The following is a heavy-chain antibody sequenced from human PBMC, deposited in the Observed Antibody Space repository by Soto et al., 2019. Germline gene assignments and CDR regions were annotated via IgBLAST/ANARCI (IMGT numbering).Heavy chain of an antibody. Sequence: QVQVVQSGAEVKKPGASVKVSCKASGYTFTSYAMHWVRQAPGHRLEWMGWINTAKGYTKYAQMFQGRVTIARDTSASTAYLELSSLGSEDTAVYYCVRGSSSAATFYFDLWGRGTLVTVSS. J-gene: IGHJ2*01. D-gene: IGHD6-25*01. CDR1: GYTFTSYA. CDR3: VRGSSSAATFYFDL. V-gene: IGHV1-3*04. CDR2: INTAKGYT.